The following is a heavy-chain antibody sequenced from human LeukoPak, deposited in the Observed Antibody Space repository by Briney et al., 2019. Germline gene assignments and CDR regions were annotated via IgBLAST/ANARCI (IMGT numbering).Heavy chain of an antibody. D-gene: IGHD6-13*01. J-gene: IGHJ4*02. CDR3: ARGGAPGIAAAGTFDY. Sequence: GGSLRLSCAASGFTFSSYWMHWVRQAPGKGLVWVSRINSDGSSTSYADSVKGRFTISRDNAKNSLYLQMNSLRAEDTALYYCARGGAPGIAAAGTFDYWGQGTLVTVSS. CDR2: INSDGSST. V-gene: IGHV3-74*01. CDR1: GFTFSSYW.